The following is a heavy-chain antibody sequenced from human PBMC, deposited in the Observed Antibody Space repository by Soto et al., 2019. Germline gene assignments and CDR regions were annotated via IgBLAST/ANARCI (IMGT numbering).Heavy chain of an antibody. D-gene: IGHD1-26*01. CDR2: IDPSDSYT. J-gene: IGHJ5*02. CDR1: GYSFTSYW. V-gene: IGHV5-10-1*01. Sequence: GESLKISCKGSGYSFTSYWINWVRQVPGKGLEWMGKIDPSDSYTNYSPSFQGHVTISVDKSISTAYLQWTTLKASDTAMYFCATSSGGYGWFDPWGQGSLVTVSS. CDR3: ATSSGGYGWFDP.